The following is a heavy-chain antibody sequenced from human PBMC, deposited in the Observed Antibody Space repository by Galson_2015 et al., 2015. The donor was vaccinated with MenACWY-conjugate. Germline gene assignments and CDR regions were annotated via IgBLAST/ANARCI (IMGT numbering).Heavy chain of an antibody. V-gene: IGHV1-69*13. CDR2: IIPMSGTA. CDR3: ARVGFWSGYYQVYYYLDV. CDR1: GGTFSSYA. D-gene: IGHD3-3*01. J-gene: IGHJ6*03. Sequence: SVKVSCKAFGGTFSSYAITWVRQAPGQGLEWMGGIIPMSGTANYAQKFQGRVTITADESTYTAYMELSSLRSEDTAMYYCARVGFWSGYYQVYYYLDVWGKGTTVTVSS.